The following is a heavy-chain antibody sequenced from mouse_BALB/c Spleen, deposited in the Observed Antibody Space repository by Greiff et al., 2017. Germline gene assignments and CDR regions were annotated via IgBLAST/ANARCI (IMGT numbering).Heavy chain of an antibody. CDR1: GYTFTNYG. D-gene: IGHD2-4*01. CDR2: IYPGGGYT. J-gene: IGHJ4*01. CDR3: APMITARDYAMDY. V-gene: IGHV1-63*02. Sequence: SGAELVRPGTSVKISCKASGYTFTNYGLGWVKQRPGHGLEWIGDIYPGGGYTNYNEKFKGKATLTADTSSSTAYMQLSSLTSEDSAVYFCAPMITARDYAMDYWGQGTSVTVSS.